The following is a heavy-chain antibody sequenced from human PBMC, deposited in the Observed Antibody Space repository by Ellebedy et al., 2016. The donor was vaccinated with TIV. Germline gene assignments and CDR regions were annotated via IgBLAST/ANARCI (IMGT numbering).Heavy chain of an antibody. CDR1: GFTFSSYG. CDR2: IRYDGSNK. V-gene: IGHV3-30*02. D-gene: IGHD3-22*01. J-gene: IGHJ4*02. Sequence: GESLKISCAASGFTFSSYGMHWVRQAPGKGLEWVAFIRYDGSNKYYADSVKGRFTISRDNSKNTLYLQMNSLRAEDTAVYYCASYYYDSSGYYYPFDYWGQGTLVTVSS. CDR3: ASYYYDSSGYYYPFDY.